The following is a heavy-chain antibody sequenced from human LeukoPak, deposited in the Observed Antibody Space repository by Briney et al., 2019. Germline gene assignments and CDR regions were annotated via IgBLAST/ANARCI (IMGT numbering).Heavy chain of an antibody. CDR2: SYPGDSDT. D-gene: IGHD3-9*01. CDR3: ARQQDYDILTGYYTASFDI. CDR1: GYSFTSYW. Sequence: GESLKISCKGSGYSFTSYWIGWVRQMPGKGLEWMGISYPGDSDTRYSPSFQGQVTISADKSISTAYLQWSSLKASDTAMYYCARQQDYDILTGYYTASFDIWGQGTMVTVSS. V-gene: IGHV5-51*01. J-gene: IGHJ3*02.